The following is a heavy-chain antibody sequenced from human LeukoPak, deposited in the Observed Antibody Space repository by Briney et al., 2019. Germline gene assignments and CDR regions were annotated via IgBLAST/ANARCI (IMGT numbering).Heavy chain of an antibody. CDR3: ARDGGLPGYSSGLAYYSDR. CDR1: GFAFSGQA. J-gene: IGHJ4*02. V-gene: IGHV3-23*01. D-gene: IGHD5-18*01. CDR2: ISDSGSIT. Sequence: GGSLRLSCAASGFAFSGQAMGWVRQAPGKGLEWVSVISDSGSITYFADSVKGRFTTSRDSSKNTLDLQMNSLRVEDTAVYFCARDGGLPGYSSGLAYYSDRWVQGTLVTVSS.